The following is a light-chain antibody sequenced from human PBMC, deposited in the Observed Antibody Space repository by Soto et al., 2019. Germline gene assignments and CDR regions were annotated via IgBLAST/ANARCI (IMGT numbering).Light chain of an antibody. CDR2: GAS. CDR1: QSVGSN. V-gene: IGKV3-15*01. Sequence: EIVMTQSPATLSLSPGERATLSCRASQSVGSNLAWYQQRPGQAPRPLIYGASTRAIGIPPRFSGSGSGTEFTLTISSLQSEDFAVYYCQQYNNRPYTFGRGTKLEIK. CDR3: QQYNNRPYT. J-gene: IGKJ2*01.